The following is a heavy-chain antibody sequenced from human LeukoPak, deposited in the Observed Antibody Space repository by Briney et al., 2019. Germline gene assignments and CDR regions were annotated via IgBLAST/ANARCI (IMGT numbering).Heavy chain of an antibody. CDR3: AKELYGYYYYYGMDV. J-gene: IGHJ6*02. Sequence: GGSLRLSCAASGFTFSSYAMSWVRQAPGKGLEWVSAISGSGGSTYYADSVKGRLTISRDNSKNTLYLQMNSLRAEDTAVYYCAKELYGYYYYYGMDVWGQGTTVTVSS. D-gene: IGHD3-10*01. CDR2: ISGSGGST. V-gene: IGHV3-23*01. CDR1: GFTFSSYA.